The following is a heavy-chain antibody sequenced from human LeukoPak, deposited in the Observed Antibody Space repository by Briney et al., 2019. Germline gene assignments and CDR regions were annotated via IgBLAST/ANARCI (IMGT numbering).Heavy chain of an antibody. CDR1: GGSISSYY. CDR2: IYTSGST. CDR3: ARGYYDSSGYPHAFDI. D-gene: IGHD3-22*01. Sequence: SETLSLTCTVSGGSISSYYWSWIRQPAGKGLEWIGRIYTSGSTNYNPSLKSRVTISVDTSKNQFSLKLSSVTAADTAVYYCARGYYDSSGYPHAFDIWGQGTMVTVSS. V-gene: IGHV4-4*07. J-gene: IGHJ3*02.